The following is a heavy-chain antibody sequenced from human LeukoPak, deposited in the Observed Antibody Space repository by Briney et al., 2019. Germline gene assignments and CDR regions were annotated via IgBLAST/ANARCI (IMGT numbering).Heavy chain of an antibody. Sequence: ASVKVSCKASGYTFTSYGISWVRQAPGQGLEWMGWISAYNGNTNYAQKLHGRVTMTTDTSTSTAYMELRSLRSDDTAVYYCASVGVRRSGNDAFDLWGQGTMVTVSS. V-gene: IGHV1-18*01. CDR1: GYTFTSYG. D-gene: IGHD3-10*01. CDR3: ASVGVRRSGNDAFDL. CDR2: ISAYNGNT. J-gene: IGHJ3*01.